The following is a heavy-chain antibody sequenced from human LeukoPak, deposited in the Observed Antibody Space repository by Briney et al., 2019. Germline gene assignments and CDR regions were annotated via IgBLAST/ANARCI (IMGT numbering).Heavy chain of an antibody. CDR2: INSDGSWT. D-gene: IGHD2/OR15-2a*01. CDR1: GNYW. J-gene: IGHJ4*02. CDR3: VSFYETY. V-gene: IGHV3-74*01. Sequence: GGSLRLSCAASGNYWMHWVRQAPGKRLVWVSHINSDGSWTSYADSVKGRFTISKDNAKNTVYLQMNSLRAEDTAVYYCVSFYETYRGRGTLVTVSS.